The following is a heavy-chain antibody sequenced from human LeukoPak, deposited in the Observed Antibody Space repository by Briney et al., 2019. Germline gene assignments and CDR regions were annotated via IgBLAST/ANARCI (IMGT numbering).Heavy chain of an antibody. J-gene: IGHJ4*02. CDR1: GFTFSSYE. V-gene: IGHV3-48*03. CDR2: ISASGTTI. D-gene: IGHD3-16*01. CDR3: ARSPGRNVLGY. Sequence: GGSLRLSCAASGFTFSSYEMNWVRQAPGKGLEWVSYISASGTTIYYADSVKGRFIISRDNTRNSLYLQTNSLRAEDTALYYCARSPGRNVLGYGGQGTLVTVSS.